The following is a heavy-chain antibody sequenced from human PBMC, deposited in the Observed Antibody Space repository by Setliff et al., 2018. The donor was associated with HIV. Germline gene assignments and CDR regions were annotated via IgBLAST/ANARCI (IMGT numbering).Heavy chain of an antibody. CDR2: IYYSGST. J-gene: IGHJ3*02. CDR3: ARDGRLRGYSYGFSAFDI. Sequence: PSETLSLTCAVSGGSISSSNWWSWVRQHPGKGLEWIGYIYYSGSTYYNPSLKSRVTISVDTSKNQFSLKLSSVTAADTAVYYCARDGRLRGYSYGFSAFDIWGQGTMVTVSS. D-gene: IGHD5-18*01. V-gene: IGHV4-31*11. CDR1: GGSISSSNW.